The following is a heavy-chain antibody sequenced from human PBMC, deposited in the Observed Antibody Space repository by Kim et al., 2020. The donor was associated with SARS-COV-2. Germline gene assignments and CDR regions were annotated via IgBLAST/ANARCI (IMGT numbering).Heavy chain of an antibody. CDR1: GFTFSSYG. J-gene: IGHJ3*02. CDR3: AKGCVDILTGFLEERDAFDI. CDR2: IWYDGSNK. D-gene: IGHD3-9*01. Sequence: GGSLRLSCAASGFTFSSYGMHWVRQAPGKGLEWVAVIWYDGSNKYYADSVKGRFTISRDNSKNTLYLQMNSLRAEDTAVYYCAKGCVDILTGFLEERDAFDIWGQGTMVTVSS. V-gene: IGHV3-33*06.